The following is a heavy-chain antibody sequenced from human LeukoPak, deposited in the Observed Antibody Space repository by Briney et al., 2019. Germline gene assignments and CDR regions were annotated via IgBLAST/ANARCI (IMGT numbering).Heavy chain of an antibody. V-gene: IGHV4-4*07. CDR1: GASISSHY. Sequence: SETLSLTCSVYGASISSHYWSWIRQPAGEGLEWVGRIYSSGSTNYNPSLESRVTISLDTSKNQFSLNLGSVTAADTAVYYCARGRYDGSGYFFFDFWGQGTLVAVSS. CDR3: ARGRYDGSGYFFFDF. CDR2: IYSSGST. D-gene: IGHD3-22*01. J-gene: IGHJ4*02.